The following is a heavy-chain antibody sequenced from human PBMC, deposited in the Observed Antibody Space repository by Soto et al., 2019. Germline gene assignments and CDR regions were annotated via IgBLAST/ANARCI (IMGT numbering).Heavy chain of an antibody. CDR2: INHSGST. Sequence: QVQLQQWGAGLLKPSETLSLTCAVYSGSFSGYYWSWIRQPPGKGLEWIGEINHSGSTNYNPSLKGGAPISVDTPKNNFPRKLSSVPAADRAVYYCARPAIPAAVSAFDYWGQGTLVTVSS. J-gene: IGHJ4*02. V-gene: IGHV4-34*01. D-gene: IGHD6-13*01. CDR1: SGSFSGYY. CDR3: ARPAIPAAVSAFDY.